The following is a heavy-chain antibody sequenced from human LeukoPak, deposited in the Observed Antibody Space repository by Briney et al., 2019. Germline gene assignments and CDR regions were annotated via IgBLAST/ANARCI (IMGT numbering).Heavy chain of an antibody. V-gene: IGHV4-39*07. CDR3: ASSKLGYCSSTSCYRPQAFDI. J-gene: IGHJ3*02. CDR1: GGSISSSSYY. Sequence: PSETLSLTCTASGGSISSSSYYWGWIRQPPGKGLEWIGSIYYSGSTYYNPSLKSRVTISVDTSKNQFSLKLSSVTAADTAVYYCASSKLGYCSSTSCYRPQAFDIWGQGTMVTVSS. CDR2: IYYSGST. D-gene: IGHD2-2*01.